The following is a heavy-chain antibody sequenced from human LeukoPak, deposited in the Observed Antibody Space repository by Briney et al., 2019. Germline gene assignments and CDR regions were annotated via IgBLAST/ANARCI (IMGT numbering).Heavy chain of an antibody. D-gene: IGHD3-22*01. V-gene: IGHV4-34*01. CDR2: INHSGST. J-gene: IGHJ4*02. Sequence: SETLSLTCAVYGGSFSGYYWSWLRQPPGKGLEWIGEINHSGSTNYNPSLKSRVTISVDTSKNQFPLKLSSVTAADTAVYYCARHYYDSSGPTYFDYWGQGTLVTVSS. CDR1: GGSFSGYY. CDR3: ARHYYDSSGPTYFDY.